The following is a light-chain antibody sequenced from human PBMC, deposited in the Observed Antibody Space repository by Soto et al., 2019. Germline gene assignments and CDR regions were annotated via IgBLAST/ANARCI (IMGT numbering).Light chain of an antibody. CDR3: SSYTTTSTVV. V-gene: IGLV2-14*01. J-gene: IGLJ2*01. CDR2: EVT. CDR1: SSDIGGHNY. Sequence: QSALTQPASVSGSPGQSIPVSCTGTSSDIGGHNYVSWSQQHPGKVPKLIIYEVTNRPSGVSNRFSGSKSGNTASLTVSGLQAEDEADYHCSSYTTTSTVVFGGGTKLTVL.